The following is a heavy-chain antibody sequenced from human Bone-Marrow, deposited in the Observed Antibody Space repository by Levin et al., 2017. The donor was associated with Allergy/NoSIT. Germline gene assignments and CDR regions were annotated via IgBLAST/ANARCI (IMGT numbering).Heavy chain of an antibody. Sequence: ASVKVSCKASGYTFTSYAMHWVRQAPGQRLEWMGWINAGNGNTKYSQKFQGRVTITRDTSASTAYMELSSLRSEDTAVYYCASIAAAGYIDDYWGQGTLVTVSS. V-gene: IGHV1-3*01. CDR2: INAGNGNT. CDR1: GYTFTSYA. D-gene: IGHD6-13*01. CDR3: ASIAAAGYIDDY. J-gene: IGHJ4*02.